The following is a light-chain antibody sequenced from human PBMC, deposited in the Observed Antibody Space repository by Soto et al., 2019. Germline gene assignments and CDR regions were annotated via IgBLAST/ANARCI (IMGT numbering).Light chain of an antibody. CDR2: DTS. CDR3: QKRFSWPPT. V-gene: IGKV3-11*01. CDR1: QSVSRY. Sequence: EIGLTQSPATLSLSPGDRATLSCRASQSVSRYLAWYQQKPGQAPRLLIHDTSTRATGVPDTFSGSGSGTEFTLTISSLEPEDSAIYYCQKRFSWPPTSGGGNHVEIK. J-gene: IGKJ4*01.